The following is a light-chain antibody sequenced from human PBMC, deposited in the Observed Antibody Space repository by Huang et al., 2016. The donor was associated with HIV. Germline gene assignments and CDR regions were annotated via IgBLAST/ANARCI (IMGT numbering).Light chain of an antibody. V-gene: IGKV3-11*01. CDR3: QQHSNWPPWT. J-gene: IGKJ1*01. CDR2: DTS. CDR1: QSVSSD. Sequence: EIVLTHSPATLCLSPGESATLSCRASQSVSSDLAWYQQIPGQASKLLIYDTSSRATGLHTRFSGSGSWTDFTLTISSIEPEDVAVYYCQQHSNWPPWTFGQGTKVEIK.